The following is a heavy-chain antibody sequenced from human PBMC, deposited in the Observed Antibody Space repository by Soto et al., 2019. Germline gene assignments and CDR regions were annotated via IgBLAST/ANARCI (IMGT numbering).Heavy chain of an antibody. J-gene: IGHJ4*02. Sequence: SGPTLVNPTQTLTLSSTFSGLSLSTSGVGVGWIRQPPAKALEWLALSYWDDDKRYSPSLKSRLTITNDASRSQVVLTMTNMDPVDAATYYCAHLLGGCSSAGCSPLRFDYRGQGTLVTVSS. CDR2: SYWDDDK. V-gene: IGHV2-5*02. D-gene: IGHD2-2*01. CDR3: AHLLGGCSSAGCSPLRFDY. CDR1: GLSLSTSGVG.